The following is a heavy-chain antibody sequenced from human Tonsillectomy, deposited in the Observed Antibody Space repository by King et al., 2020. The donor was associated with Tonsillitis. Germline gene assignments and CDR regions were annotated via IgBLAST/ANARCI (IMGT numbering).Heavy chain of an antibody. CDR2: ISYSGNT. CDR1: GVSIISSDYY. D-gene: IGHD3-3*01. CDR3: ARVLRRRDFWSGFYGSFLDY. Sequence: VPLQESGPGLVKSSQTLSLTCSVSGVSIISSDYYWSWIRQPPGKGLEWIGYISYSGNTYYNPSLKGRFSMSVDTSKNQFSLRLSSVTAADTAVYYCARVLRRRDFWSGFYGSFLDYWGQGALVTVSS. J-gene: IGHJ4*02. V-gene: IGHV4-30-4*01.